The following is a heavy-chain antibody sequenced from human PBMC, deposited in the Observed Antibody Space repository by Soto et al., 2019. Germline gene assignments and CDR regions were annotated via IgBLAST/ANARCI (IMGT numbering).Heavy chain of an antibody. D-gene: IGHD3-10*01. J-gene: IGHJ3*02. CDR3: ARGEVRGPFDI. Sequence: QQQLQEAGPGLVKPSQTLSLTCTVSGGSMNSHDYYWSWIRQPPGQGLEWIGYIHNSGSTYYNPSLKSRLTISSDMSKNQFSLRLNSVTAADTALYFCARGEVRGPFDIWGQGTKVTVSS. CDR1: GGSMNSHDYY. V-gene: IGHV4-30-4*01. CDR2: IHNSGST.